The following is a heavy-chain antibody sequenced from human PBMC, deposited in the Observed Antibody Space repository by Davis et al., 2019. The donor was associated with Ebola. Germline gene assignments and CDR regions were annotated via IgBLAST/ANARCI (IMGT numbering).Heavy chain of an antibody. Sequence: MPSETLSLTCAVYGGSFSGYYWSWIRQPPGKGLEWIGEINHSGSTNYNPSLKSRVTISVDTSKNQFSLKLSSVTAADTAVYYCARGPSFMGFDYWGQGTLVTVSS. CDR1: GGSFSGYY. CDR3: ARGPSFMGFDY. V-gene: IGHV4-34*01. CDR2: INHSGST. D-gene: IGHD3-16*02. J-gene: IGHJ4*02.